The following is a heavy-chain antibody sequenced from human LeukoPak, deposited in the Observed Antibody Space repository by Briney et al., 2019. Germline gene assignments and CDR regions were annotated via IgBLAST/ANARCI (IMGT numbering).Heavy chain of an antibody. CDR1: GYTVTSYG. CDR3: ARDGNRITFGGVSFDY. D-gene: IGHD3-16*01. Sequence: ASVKVSCKASGYTVTSYGISWVRQAPGQGLEWMGWISAYNGNTNYAQKLQGRVTMTTDTSTSTAYMELRSLRSDDTAVYYCARDGNRITFGGVSFDYWGQGTLVTVSS. V-gene: IGHV1-18*01. CDR2: ISAYNGNT. J-gene: IGHJ4*02.